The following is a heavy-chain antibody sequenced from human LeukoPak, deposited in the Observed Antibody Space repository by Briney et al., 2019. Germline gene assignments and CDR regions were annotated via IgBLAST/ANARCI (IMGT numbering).Heavy chain of an antibody. CDR2: IYTSGST. Sequence: KPSETLSLTCTVSGGSISSYYWSWLRQPPGKGLEWIGYIYTSGSTNYNPSLKSRVTISVDTSKTQFSLKLSSVTAADTAVYYCARRTSGWFDPWGQGTLVTVSS. CDR3: ARRTSGWFDP. CDR1: GGSISSYY. D-gene: IGHD1-14*01. J-gene: IGHJ5*02. V-gene: IGHV4-4*09.